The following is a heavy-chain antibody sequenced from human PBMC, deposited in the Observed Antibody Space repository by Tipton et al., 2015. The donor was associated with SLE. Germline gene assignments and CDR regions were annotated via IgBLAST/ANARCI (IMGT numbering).Heavy chain of an antibody. V-gene: IGHV4-59*11. CDR1: GGSISSHY. Sequence: TLSLTCTVSGGSISSHYWSWIRQPPGKGLEWIGYIYYSGSTNYNPSLKSRVTTSLDTSKNQFSLKLSSVTAADTAVYYCAKHLYYDILTGYPDVWGQGTTVTVSS. CDR2: IYYSGST. J-gene: IGHJ6*02. CDR3: AKHLYYDILTGYPDV. D-gene: IGHD3-9*01.